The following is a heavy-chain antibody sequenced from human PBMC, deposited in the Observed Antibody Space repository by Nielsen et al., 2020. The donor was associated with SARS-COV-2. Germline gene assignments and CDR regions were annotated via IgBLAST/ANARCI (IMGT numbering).Heavy chain of an antibody. D-gene: IGHD2-2*01. CDR2: IVVGSGNT. CDR1: GFTFTSSA. Sequence: SVKVSCKASGFTFTSSAVQWVRQARGQRLEWIGWIVVGSGNTNYEQKFQERVTITRDMSTSTAYMELSSLRSEDTAVYYCAAPYCSSTSCSDAFDIWGQGTMVTVSS. V-gene: IGHV1-58*01. J-gene: IGHJ3*02. CDR3: AAPYCSSTSCSDAFDI.